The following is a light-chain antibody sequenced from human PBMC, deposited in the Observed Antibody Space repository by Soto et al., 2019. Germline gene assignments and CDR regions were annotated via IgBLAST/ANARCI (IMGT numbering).Light chain of an antibody. CDR1: RSNIQSNT. V-gene: IGLV1-44*01. J-gene: IGLJ3*02. CDR2: ASS. CDR3: HSYDNSLSGSRV. Sequence: QSVLTQPPSASGTPGQRVIISCSGSRSNIQSNTVNWYQQLPGTAPKLLIYASSIRPSGVPDRISGSKSGTSASLAISGLQAEDEADYYCHSYDNSLSGSRVFGGGTKVTVL.